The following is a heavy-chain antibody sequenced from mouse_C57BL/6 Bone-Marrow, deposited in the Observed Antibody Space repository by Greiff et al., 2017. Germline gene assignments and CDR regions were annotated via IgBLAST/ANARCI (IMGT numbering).Heavy chain of an antibody. CDR3: ARATVVGYFDV. V-gene: IGHV14-2*01. Sequence: VQLQQSGAELVKPGASVKLSCTASGFNINDYYMHWVKQRTEQGLEWIGRIDPEDGDTKYAPKFQGKATITADTSSNTAYLQLSSLTSEDTAVYYCARATVVGYFDVWGTGTTVTVSS. J-gene: IGHJ1*03. D-gene: IGHD1-1*01. CDR1: GFNINDYY. CDR2: IDPEDGDT.